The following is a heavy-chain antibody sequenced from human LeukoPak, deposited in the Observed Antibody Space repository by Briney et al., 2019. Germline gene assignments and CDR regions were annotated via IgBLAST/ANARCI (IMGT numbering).Heavy chain of an antibody. CDR2: IYHSGST. J-gene: IGHJ6*02. V-gene: IGHV4-30-2*01. CDR1: GGSISSGGYS. Sequence: SETLSLTCAVSGGSISSGGYSWSWIRQPPGKGLEWIGYIYHSGSTYYNPSLKSRVTISVDRSKNQFSLKLSSVTAADTAVHYCARAGYYYGMDVWGQGTTVTVSS. CDR3: ARAGYYYGMDV.